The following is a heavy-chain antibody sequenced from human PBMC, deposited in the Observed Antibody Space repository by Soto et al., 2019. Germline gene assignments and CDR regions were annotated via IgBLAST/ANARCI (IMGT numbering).Heavy chain of an antibody. CDR1: GFTVNSHV. CDR3: TRSRCFGGMDV. Sequence: GGSLRLSCAASGFTVNSHVMSWVRQAPGKGLEWVSSISGSGDGTYYGDSVKGRFTIPRDSSSSTVYLEMKNLRGEDTAVYFCTRSRCFGGMDVWGQGTTVTVSS. J-gene: IGHJ6*02. CDR2: ISGSGDGT. D-gene: IGHD3-3*01. V-gene: IGHV3-23*01.